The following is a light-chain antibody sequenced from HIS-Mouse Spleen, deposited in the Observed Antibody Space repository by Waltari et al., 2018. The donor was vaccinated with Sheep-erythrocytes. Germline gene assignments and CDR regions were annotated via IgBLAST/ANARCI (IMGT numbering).Light chain of an antibody. V-gene: IGKV4-1*01. CDR2: WAS. CDR1: PSVLYSSNNKNY. J-gene: IGKJ4*01. Sequence: DIVMTQSPASLAVSLGERATINGKSSPSVLYSSNNKNYLAWYQQKPGQPPKLLIVWASTRESGVPDRFSGSGSGTDFTLTISSLQAEDVAVYYCQQYYSTPLTFGGGTKVEIK. CDR3: QQYYSTPLT.